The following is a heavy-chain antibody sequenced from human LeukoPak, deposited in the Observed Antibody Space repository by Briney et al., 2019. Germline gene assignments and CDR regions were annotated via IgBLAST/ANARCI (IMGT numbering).Heavy chain of an antibody. CDR1: GFTFSGYW. V-gene: IGHV3-7*01. Sequence: GGSLRLSCAASGFTFSGYWMSWVRQAPGKGLEWVANIKQDGSEKYYVDSVKGRFTISRDNAKNSLYLQMNSLRAEDTAVYYCARPNRPSYGDPTWDYWGQGTLVTVSS. CDR3: ARPNRPSYGDPTWDY. D-gene: IGHD4-17*01. CDR2: IKQDGSEK. J-gene: IGHJ4*02.